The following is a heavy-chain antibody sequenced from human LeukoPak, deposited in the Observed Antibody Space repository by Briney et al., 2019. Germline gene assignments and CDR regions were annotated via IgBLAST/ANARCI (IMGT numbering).Heavy chain of an antibody. Sequence: SQTLSLTCTVSGGSISSGSYYWGWIRQPPGKGLEWIGTISHSGSTYYNPSLKSRVTISVDTSKNQFSLKLSSVTAADTAVYYCARSPGGSNWYLYFDYWGQGTLVTVSS. D-gene: IGHD6-13*01. CDR2: ISHSGST. V-gene: IGHV4-39*07. CDR1: GGSISSGSYY. J-gene: IGHJ4*02. CDR3: ARSPGGSNWYLYFDY.